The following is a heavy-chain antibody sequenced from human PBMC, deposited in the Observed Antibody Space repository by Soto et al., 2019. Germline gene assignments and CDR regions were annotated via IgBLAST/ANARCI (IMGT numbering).Heavy chain of an antibody. CDR1: GVTFSSYG. Sequence: PGWSLRLSCAASGVTFSSYGMHWVRRAPGKGLEWVALIAYDGSNKYYAESVKGRFAISRDNSKNTLFLQMNTLLSEDTAVYYCAKSPKIRMVGASYFDYWGQGALVTVSS. CDR2: IAYDGSNK. J-gene: IGHJ4*02. CDR3: AKSPKIRMVGASYFDY. D-gene: IGHD1-26*01. V-gene: IGHV3-30*18.